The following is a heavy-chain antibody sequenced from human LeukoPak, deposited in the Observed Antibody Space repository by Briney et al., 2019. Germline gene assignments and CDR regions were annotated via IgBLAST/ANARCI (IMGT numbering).Heavy chain of an antibody. V-gene: IGHV3-30*01. CDR1: GFTFSSYA. J-gene: IGHJ4*02. CDR2: ISYDGSNK. D-gene: IGHD3-3*01. CDR3: ARGHYDFWSGYNQYYFDY. Sequence: GGSLRLSCAASGFTFSSYAMHWVRQAPGKGLEWVAVISYDGSNKYYADSVKGRFTISRDNSQNTLYLQMNSLRAEDTAVYYCARGHYDFWSGYNQYYFDYWGQGTLVTVSS.